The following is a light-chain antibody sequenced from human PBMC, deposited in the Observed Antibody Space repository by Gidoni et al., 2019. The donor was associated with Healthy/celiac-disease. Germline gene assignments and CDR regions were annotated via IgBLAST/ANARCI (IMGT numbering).Light chain of an antibody. J-gene: IGKJ1*01. V-gene: IGKV1-17*01. CDR3: LQHNSYPQT. CDR1: QGIRND. CDR2: AAS. Sequence: DIQMTQSPSSLSASVGDRVTITCRASQGIRNDLGWYQQKPGKAPKRLIYAASSLQIFTISSLQPEDFATYYCLQHNSYPQTFGQGTKVEIK.